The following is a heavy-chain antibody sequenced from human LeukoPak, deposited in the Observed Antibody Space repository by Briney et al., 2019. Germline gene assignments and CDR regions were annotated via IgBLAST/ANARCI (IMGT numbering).Heavy chain of an antibody. J-gene: IGHJ4*02. CDR1: GGSISSYY. V-gene: IGHV4-39*01. CDR3: ARISGTGGSDY. Sequence: PSETLSLTCTVSGGSISSYYWGWIRQPPGKGLEWIGSIYYSGSTYYNPSLKSRVTISVDPSKNQFSLKLSSVTAADTAVYYCARISGTGGSDYWGQGTLVTVSS. CDR2: IYYSGST. D-gene: IGHD7-27*01.